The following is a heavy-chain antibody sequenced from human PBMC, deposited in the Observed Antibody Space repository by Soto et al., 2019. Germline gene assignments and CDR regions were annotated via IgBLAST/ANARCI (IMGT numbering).Heavy chain of an antibody. CDR3: AKCICSSTSCYEDYYYYGLAV. CDR1: GFTFSSYA. CDR2: ISGSGGST. J-gene: IGHJ6*02. V-gene: IGHV3-23*01. D-gene: IGHD2-2*01. Sequence: SLRLSCAASGFTFSSYAMSWVRQAPGKGLEWVSAISGSGGSTYYADSVKGRFTISRDNSKNTLYLQMNSLRAEDTAVYYCAKCICSSTSCYEDYYYYGLAVWGQGTTVTVSS.